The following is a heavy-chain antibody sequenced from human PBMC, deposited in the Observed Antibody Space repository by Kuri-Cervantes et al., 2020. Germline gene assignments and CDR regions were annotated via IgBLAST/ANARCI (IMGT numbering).Heavy chain of an antibody. CDR2: IYYSGST. CDR1: GGAISTYY. CDR3: ARDWGENDY. V-gene: IGHV4-59*01. Sequence: GSLRLSCTVSGGAISTYYWNWIRQPPGKGLEWIGYIYYSGSTNYNPSLKSRVTISVDTSKNQFSLKLSSVTAADTAVYYCARDWGENDYWGQGTLVTVSS. J-gene: IGHJ4*02. D-gene: IGHD3-16*01.